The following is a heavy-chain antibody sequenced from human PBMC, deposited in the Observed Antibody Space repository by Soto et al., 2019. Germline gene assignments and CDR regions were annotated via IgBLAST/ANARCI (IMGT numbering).Heavy chain of an antibody. CDR1: GFSFSSYW. D-gene: IGHD2-2*01. CDR2: IKEDGSEK. CDR3: ARDSGYCRYTNLRGDAYDI. J-gene: IGHJ3*02. Sequence: EVQLVESGGGLVQPGGSLRLSCAASGFSFSSYWMSWFRQAPGKGLEWVANIKEDGSEKYYVDSVKGRFTISRDNAKNSLYLQMNRLRAEDTAVYYCARDSGYCRYTNLRGDAYDIWGQGPMVTVSS. V-gene: IGHV3-7*04.